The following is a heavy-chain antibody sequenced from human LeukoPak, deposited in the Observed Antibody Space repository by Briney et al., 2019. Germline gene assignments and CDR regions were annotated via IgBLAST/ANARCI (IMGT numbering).Heavy chain of an antibody. J-gene: IGHJ6*02. CDR1: GFTVSSNY. Sequence: GGSLRLSCAASGFTVSSNYMSWVRQAPGKGLEWVSVIYSGGSTYYADSVKGRFTISRDNSKNTLYLQMNSLRAEDTAVYYCARVGGENSSSWYPYYYYGMDVWGQGTTVTVSS. D-gene: IGHD6-13*01. V-gene: IGHV3-66*01. CDR3: ARVGGENSSSWYPYYYYGMDV. CDR2: IYSGGST.